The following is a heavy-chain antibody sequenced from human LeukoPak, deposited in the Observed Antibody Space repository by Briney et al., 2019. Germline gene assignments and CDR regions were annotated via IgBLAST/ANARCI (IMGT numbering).Heavy chain of an antibody. CDR1: GGSISSHY. CDR3: ARGVWFGEFFDY. V-gene: IGHV4-59*08. CDR2: IYYSGST. Sequence: SETLSLTCTVSGGSISSHYWSWIRQPPGKGLEWIGYIYYSGSTNYNPSLKSRVTISVDTSKNQFSLKLSSVTAADTAVYYCARGVWFGEFFDYWGQGTLVTVSS. J-gene: IGHJ4*02. D-gene: IGHD3-10*01.